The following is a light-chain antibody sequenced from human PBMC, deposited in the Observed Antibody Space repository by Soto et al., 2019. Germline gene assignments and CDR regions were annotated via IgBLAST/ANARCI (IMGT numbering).Light chain of an antibody. J-gene: IGLJ1*01. CDR1: SSDVGGYNY. Sequence: QSALTQPASLSGSPGQSITISCTGTSSDVGGYNYVSWYQQHPGKAPKLIIYEVSYRPSGVSNRFSGSKSGNTASLTISGLQADDEADYYCSSYTGSSTXVFGTGTKVT. CDR2: EVS. V-gene: IGLV2-14*01. CDR3: SSYTGSSTXV.